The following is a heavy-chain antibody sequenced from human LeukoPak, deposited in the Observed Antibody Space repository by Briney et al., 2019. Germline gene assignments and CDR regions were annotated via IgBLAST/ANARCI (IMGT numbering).Heavy chain of an antibody. V-gene: IGHV4-59*12. CDR2: VYYTGST. J-gene: IGHJ1*01. Sequence: PSGTLSLTCTVSRDSISTYYWSWIRQPPGKGLEWIGYVYYTGSTNSNPSLKSRVTISVDTSKNQFSLKLSSVTAADTAVYYCARGLEGDIVGPDVEYFQHWGQGTLVTVSS. D-gene: IGHD1-26*01. CDR3: ARGLEGDIVGPDVEYFQH. CDR1: RDSISTYY.